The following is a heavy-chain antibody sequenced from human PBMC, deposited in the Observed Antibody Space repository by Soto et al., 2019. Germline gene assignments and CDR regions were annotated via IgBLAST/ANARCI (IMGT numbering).Heavy chain of an antibody. CDR2: IDPSDSYI. V-gene: IGHV5-10-1*01. CDR1: GYSFSNYW. D-gene: IGHD2-8*01. J-gene: IGHJ6*02. CDR3: ARLMVPYYYHAMDV. Sequence: GESLKISCKGSGYSFSNYWISWVRQMPGKGLEWMGRIDPSDSYINYSPSFQGHVTISADQSISTAYLQWSSLKASDTAMYYCARLMVPYYYHAMDVWGQGTTVTVSS.